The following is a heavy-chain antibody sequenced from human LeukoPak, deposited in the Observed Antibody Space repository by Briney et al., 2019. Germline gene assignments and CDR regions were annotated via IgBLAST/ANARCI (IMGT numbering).Heavy chain of an antibody. V-gene: IGHV3-33*01. CDR2: IWYDGSNK. CDR1: GFTFSSYG. J-gene: IGHJ6*02. D-gene: IGHD2-2*02. Sequence: PGRSLRLSCAASGFTFSSYGMHWVRQAPGKGLEWVAVIWYDGSNKYYADSVKGRFTISRDNSKNTLYLQMNSLRAEDTAVYYCARDVVPAAIWISKYHYYYGMDVWGQGTTVTVSS. CDR3: ARDVVPAAIWISKYHYYYGMDV.